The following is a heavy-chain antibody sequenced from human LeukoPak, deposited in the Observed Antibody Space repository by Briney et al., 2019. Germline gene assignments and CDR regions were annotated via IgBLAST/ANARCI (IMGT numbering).Heavy chain of an antibody. D-gene: IGHD3-22*01. V-gene: IGHV1-18*01. CDR3: ARAGSSGYYWVAGYWYFDL. CDR1: GYTFTSYG. J-gene: IGHJ2*01. Sequence: GASVKVSCKASGYTFTSYGISWVRQAPGQGLEWMGWISAYNGNTNYAQKLQGRVTMTTDTSTSTAYMELRSLRSDDTAVYYCARAGSSGYYWVAGYWYFDLWGRGTLVTVSS. CDR2: ISAYNGNT.